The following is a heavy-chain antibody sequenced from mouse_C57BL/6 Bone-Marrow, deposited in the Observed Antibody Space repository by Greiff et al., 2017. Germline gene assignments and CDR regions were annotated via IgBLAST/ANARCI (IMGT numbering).Heavy chain of an antibody. J-gene: IGHJ2*01. Sequence: VQLQQPGAELVKPGASVKLSCKASGYTFTSYWMQWVKQRPGQGLEWIGEIDPSDSYTNYNQKFKGKATLTVDTSSSTAYMLLSSLTSEESAVYYCARSGGTGFDYWCQGTTLTVTS. CDR3: ARSGGTGFDY. CDR2: IDPSDSYT. V-gene: IGHV1-50*01. CDR1: GYTFTSYW. D-gene: IGHD2-14*01.